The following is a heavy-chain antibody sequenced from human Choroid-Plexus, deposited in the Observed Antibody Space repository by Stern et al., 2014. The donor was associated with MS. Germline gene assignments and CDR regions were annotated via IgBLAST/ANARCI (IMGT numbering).Heavy chain of an antibody. CDR2: ISYDGSDK. CDR3: AKDRQWSTYFFDY. V-gene: IGHV3-30*18. D-gene: IGHD2-15*01. Sequence: VQLVESGGGVAQPGRPLILSCAASGFTFRNFGMHWVRQAPGKGLEWVALISYDGSDKYYADSVKGRFTIFRDNSKTTLYMHMNSLRAEDTAVYYCAKDRQWSTYFFDYWGQGSLVTVSS. J-gene: IGHJ4*02. CDR1: GFTFRNFG.